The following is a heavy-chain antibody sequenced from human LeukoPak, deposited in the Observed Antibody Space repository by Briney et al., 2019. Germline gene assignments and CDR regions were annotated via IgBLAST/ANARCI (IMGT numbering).Heavy chain of an antibody. V-gene: IGHV4-61*01. CDR3: ARDRGSGSYSDAFDI. J-gene: IGHJ3*02. CDR1: GGSISSSSYY. CDR2: IYYSGST. D-gene: IGHD1-26*01. Sequence: SETLSLTCTVSGGSISSSSYYWGWIRQPPGKGLEWIGYIYYSGSTNYNPSLKSRVTISVDTSKNQFSLKLSSVTAADTAVYYCARDRGSGSYSDAFDIWGQGTMVTVSS.